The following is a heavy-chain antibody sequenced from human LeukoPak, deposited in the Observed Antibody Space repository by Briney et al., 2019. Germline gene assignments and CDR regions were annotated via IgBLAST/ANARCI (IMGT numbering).Heavy chain of an antibody. CDR2: IYYSGST. V-gene: IGHV4-59*01. D-gene: IGHD1-26*01. J-gene: IGHJ6*03. CDR3: ARGRVVGATSLHYYYMDV. Sequence: NPSETLSLTCTASGGSISSYYWSWIRQPPGKGLEWIGYIYYSGSTNYNPSLKSRVTISVDTSKNQFSLKLSSVTAANTAVYYCARGRVVGATSLHYYYMDVWGKGTTVTVSS. CDR1: GGSISSYY.